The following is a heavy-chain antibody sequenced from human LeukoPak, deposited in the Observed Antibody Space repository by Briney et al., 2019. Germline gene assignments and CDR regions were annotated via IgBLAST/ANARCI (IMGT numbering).Heavy chain of an antibody. CDR2: INPSGGGT. D-gene: IGHD3-10*01. CDR3: AKDITLVGYYGSGTPDY. Sequence: ASVNVSCKASGYTFTSYYMHWVRQAPGQGLEWVGIINPSGGGTNYAQKFQGRVSMTRDTFTSTVYMELSSLRSEDTAVYYCAKDITLVGYYGSGTPDYWGQGTLVTVSS. V-gene: IGHV1-46*01. CDR1: GYTFTSYY. J-gene: IGHJ4*02.